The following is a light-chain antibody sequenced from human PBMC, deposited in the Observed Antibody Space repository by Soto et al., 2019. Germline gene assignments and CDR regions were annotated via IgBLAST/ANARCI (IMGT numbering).Light chain of an antibody. CDR3: MQALQPPPT. CDR2: LGS. J-gene: IGKJ3*01. CDR1: QSLLHKSGYNY. V-gene: IGKV2-28*01. Sequence: DIVMTQSPLSLPVTPGEPASISCRSSQSLLHKSGYNYVDWYLQKPGQSPQLLIYLGSNRASGVPDRVSGSGSGTDFTLKISRVEAEDVGVYYCMQALQPPPTFGPGTKVDIK.